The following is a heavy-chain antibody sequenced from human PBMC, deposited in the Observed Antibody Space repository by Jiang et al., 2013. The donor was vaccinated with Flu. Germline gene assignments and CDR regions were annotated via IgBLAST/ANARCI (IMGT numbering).Heavy chain of an antibody. J-gene: IGHJ4*02. Sequence: SCKASGYTFTSYGISWVRQAPGQGLEWMGWISAYNGNTNYAQKLQGRVTMTTDTSTSTAYMELRSLRSDDTAVYYCARESGYSGYYLGDLDYWGQGTLVTVSS. CDR3: ARESGYSGYYLGDLDY. CDR1: GYTFTSYG. CDR2: ISAYNGNT. D-gene: IGHD3-22*01. V-gene: IGHV1-18*01.